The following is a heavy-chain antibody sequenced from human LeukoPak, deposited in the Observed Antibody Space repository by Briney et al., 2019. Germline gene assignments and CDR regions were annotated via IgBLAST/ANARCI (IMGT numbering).Heavy chain of an antibody. CDR2: IYSGGST. J-gene: IGHJ4*02. CDR1: GFTVSSNY. CDR3: ARVCGSGIYCFDY. V-gene: IGHV3-53*01. Sequence: GGSLRLSCAASGFTVSSNYMSWVRQAPGKGLEWVSVIYSGGSTYYADSVKGRFTISRDNSKNTLYLQMNSLRAEDTAVYYCARVCGSGIYCFDYWGQGTLVTVSS. D-gene: IGHD3-10*01.